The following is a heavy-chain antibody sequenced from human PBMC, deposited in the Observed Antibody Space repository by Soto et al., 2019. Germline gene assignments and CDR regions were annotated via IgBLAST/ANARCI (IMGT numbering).Heavy chain of an antibody. Sequence: GGSLRLSCAAPGFTFSSYAMSWVRQAPGKGLEWVSAISGSGGSTYYADSVKGRFTISRDNSKNTLYLQMNSLRAEDTAVYYCAKGPDFWSGYYTFDYWGQGTLVTVSS. D-gene: IGHD3-3*01. CDR3: AKGPDFWSGYYTFDY. CDR1: GFTFSSYA. V-gene: IGHV3-23*01. J-gene: IGHJ4*02. CDR2: ISGSGGST.